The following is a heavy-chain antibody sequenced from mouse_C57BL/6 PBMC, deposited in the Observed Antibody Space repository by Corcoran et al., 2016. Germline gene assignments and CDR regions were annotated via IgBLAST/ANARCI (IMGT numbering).Heavy chain of an antibody. CDR2: LDPEDGET. V-gene: IGHV14-2*01. CDR3: ASTYYYGSSSVDY. CDR1: GFNIKDYY. D-gene: IGHD1-1*01. Sequence: EVQLQQSGAELVMPGASVKLSCTASGFNIKDYYIHWVKQRTEQGLEWNGRLDPEDGETKYAPKFQGKATITADTSSNTAYLQLSSLTSEDTAVYYCASTYYYGSSSVDYWGQGTTLTVSA. J-gene: IGHJ2*01.